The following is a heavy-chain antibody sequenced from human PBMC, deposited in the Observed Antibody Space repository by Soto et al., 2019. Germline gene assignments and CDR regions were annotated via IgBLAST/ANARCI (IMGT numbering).Heavy chain of an antibody. CDR2: ISSSSSYI. CDR1: GFTFSSYS. V-gene: IGHV3-21*01. D-gene: IGHD3-3*01. CDR3: AIDLDSTIFGVAPVDY. Sequence: GGSLRLSCAASGFTFSSYSMNWVRQAPGKGLEWVSSISSSSSYIYYADSVKGRFTISRDNAKNSLYLQMNSLRAEDTAVYYCAIDLDSTIFGVAPVDYWGQGTLVTVSS. J-gene: IGHJ4*02.